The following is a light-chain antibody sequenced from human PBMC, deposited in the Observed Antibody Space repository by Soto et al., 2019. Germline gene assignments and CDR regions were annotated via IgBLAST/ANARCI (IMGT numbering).Light chain of an antibody. CDR1: QTVSSSY. CDR2: GAS. Sequence: DIVVTQSPGTLSLSPGEGGTLSCRASQTVSSSYLAWYQQKPGQAPRLLIYGASSRATGIPDRFSGSGSGTDFTLTITRLEPEDSAVYYCQQYGRSPWTFGQGTKVEIK. J-gene: IGKJ1*01. CDR3: QQYGRSPWT. V-gene: IGKV3-20*01.